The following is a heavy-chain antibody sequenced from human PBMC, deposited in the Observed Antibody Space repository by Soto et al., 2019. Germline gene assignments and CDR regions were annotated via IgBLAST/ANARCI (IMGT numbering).Heavy chain of an antibody. Sequence: QITLKESGPTLVKPTQTLTLTCTFSGFSLSTNGVGVGWIRQPPGKALEWLALIYWDDSKEYSPSLRSRLTITKDTPKNQGVLTKTNMDPVDTATYYCAHKGGGDRILDFWGQGTLVTVSS. CDR3: AHKGGGDRILDF. J-gene: IGHJ4*02. CDR1: GFSLSTNGVG. CDR2: IYWDDSK. D-gene: IGHD3-16*01. V-gene: IGHV2-5*02.